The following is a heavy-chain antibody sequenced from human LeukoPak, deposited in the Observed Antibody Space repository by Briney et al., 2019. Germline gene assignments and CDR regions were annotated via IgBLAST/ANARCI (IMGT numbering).Heavy chain of an antibody. CDR3: AREVWEYSSSSGWFDT. CDR2: ISGNSGGT. Sequence: GASVKLSCKASGYTFTGYDMHWVRQAPGQGLDWIRSISGNSGGTNYADKLKGRVTMTRDTANSTAYMELSRLRTDDTAVYYCAREVWEYSSSSGWFDTWGQGTLVTVSS. D-gene: IGHD6-6*01. J-gene: IGHJ5*02. CDR1: GYTFTGYD. V-gene: IGHV1-2*02.